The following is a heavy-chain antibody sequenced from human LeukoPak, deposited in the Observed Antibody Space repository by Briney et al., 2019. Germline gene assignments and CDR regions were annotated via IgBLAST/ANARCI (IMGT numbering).Heavy chain of an antibody. CDR3: ARVEMATIGQAGVFDY. Sequence: ASVKVSCMASGGTFISYAISGLRQAPGQGLEWMAGIIPICGTANYAEKFQTRVTSTTDESTSTAYMELSSLRSQDTAVYCCARVEMATIGQAGVFDYWGQGTLVTVSS. CDR1: GGTFISYA. D-gene: IGHD5-24*01. CDR2: IIPICGTA. J-gene: IGHJ4*02. V-gene: IGHV1-69*05.